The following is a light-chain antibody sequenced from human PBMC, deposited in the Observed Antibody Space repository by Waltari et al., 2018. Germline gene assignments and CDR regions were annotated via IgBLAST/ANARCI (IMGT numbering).Light chain of an antibody. J-gene: IGKJ5*01. V-gene: IGKV3-11*01. CDR3: HQRSAWPST. CDR1: QNIPTN. CDR2: DAS. Sequence: EIVLTQSPGTLSLAPGERATLSCWASQNIPTNLAWYQHKPGQAPRLLIYDASNRATGIPVRFSGSGSGTDFTLTISNLEPGDSAAYFCHQRSAWPSTFGQGTRLEI.